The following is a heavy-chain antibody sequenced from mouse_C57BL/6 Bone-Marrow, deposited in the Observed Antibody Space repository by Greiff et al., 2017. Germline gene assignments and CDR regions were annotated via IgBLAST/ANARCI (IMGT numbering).Heavy chain of an antibody. CDR1: GYSFTDYN. CDR2: INPNYGTT. CDR3: DRGYDYDYARDY. J-gene: IGHJ4*01. D-gene: IGHD2-4*01. Sequence: EVQLVESGPELVKPGASVKISCKASGYSFTDYNMNWVKQSNGKSLEWIGGINPNYGTTSYNQKFKGKATLTVDKASSTAYMQLNSLTSEDSAVYDCDRGYDYDYARDYWGQGTAVTVSS. V-gene: IGHV1-39*01.